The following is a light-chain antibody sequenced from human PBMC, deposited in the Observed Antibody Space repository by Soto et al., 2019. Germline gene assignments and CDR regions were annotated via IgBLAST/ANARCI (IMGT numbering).Light chain of an antibody. J-gene: IGKJ3*01. CDR3: QQSYSTPAT. CDR1: QSISSY. CDR2: AAS. V-gene: IGKV1-39*01. Sequence: DIQRTQSPSSLSASVGDRVTITCRASQSISSYLNWYQQKPGKAPKLLIYAASSLQSGVPSRFSGSGSGTDFTLTISSLQPEDFATYYCQQSYSTPATFGPGTKVDIK.